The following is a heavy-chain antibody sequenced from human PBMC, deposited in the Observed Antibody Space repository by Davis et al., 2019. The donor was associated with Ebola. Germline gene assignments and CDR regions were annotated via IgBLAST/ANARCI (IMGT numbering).Heavy chain of an antibody. CDR1: GGTFSSYA. Sequence: SVKVSCKASGGTFSSYAISWVRQAPGQGLEWMGRIIPILGIANYTQKFQGRVTITADKSTSTAYMELSSLRSEDTAVYYCARGWGYDILTGHRGYGMDVWGQGTTVTVSS. J-gene: IGHJ6*02. CDR3: ARGWGYDILTGHRGYGMDV. D-gene: IGHD3-9*01. CDR2: IIPILGIA. V-gene: IGHV1-69*04.